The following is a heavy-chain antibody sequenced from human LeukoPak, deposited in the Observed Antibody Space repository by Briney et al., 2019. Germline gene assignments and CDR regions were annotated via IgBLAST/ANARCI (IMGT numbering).Heavy chain of an antibody. CDR2: IKRKSDGGTT. CDR3: TTVGLSGYYDSRGYYYFDY. CDR1: GFTFSSYE. Sequence: GGSLRLSCAASGFTFSSYEMNWVRQAPGKGLEGIGRIKRKSDGGTTDYAAPVKGRFTTPRDDSKNTVYLQMNSLKTEDTAVYYCTTVGLSGYYDSRGYYYFDYWGQGTLVTVSS. D-gene: IGHD3-22*01. J-gene: IGHJ4*02. V-gene: IGHV3-15*01.